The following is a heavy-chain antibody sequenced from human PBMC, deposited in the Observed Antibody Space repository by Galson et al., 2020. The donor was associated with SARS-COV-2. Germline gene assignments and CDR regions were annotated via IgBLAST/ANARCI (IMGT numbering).Heavy chain of an antibody. V-gene: IGHV1-2*02. CDR1: GYTFTGYY. D-gene: IGHD6-13*01. J-gene: IGHJ4*02. CDR2: INPNSGGT. CDR3: ARPIYSSSWSGDYFDY. Sequence: ASVKVSCTASGYTFTGYYMHWVRQAPGQGLEWMGWINPNSGGTNYAQTFQGRVTMTRDTSISTAYMELSRLRSDDTAVYYCARPIYSSSWSGDYFDYWGQGTLVTVSS.